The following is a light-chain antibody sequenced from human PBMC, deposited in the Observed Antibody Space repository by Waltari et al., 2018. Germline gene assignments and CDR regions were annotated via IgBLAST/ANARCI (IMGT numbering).Light chain of an antibody. CDR1: SSDGGGYTY. CDR3: SAYISSSTLEL. CDR2: DVN. V-gene: IGLV2-14*03. Sequence: QSALTQPASVSGSPGQSITISCTGTSSDGGGYTYVSWYQQHPGKAPKLMIVDVNNRPSGFSNRFSGSKSGNTASLTISGLQAEDEADYYCSAYISSSTLELFGGGTRLTVL. J-gene: IGLJ2*01.